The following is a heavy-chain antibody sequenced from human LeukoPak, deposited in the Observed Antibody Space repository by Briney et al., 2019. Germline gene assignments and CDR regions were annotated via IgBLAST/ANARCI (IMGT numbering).Heavy chain of an antibody. CDR3: ARATYDYYMDV. CDR2: ISGSGGST. CDR1: GFTFSNAW. V-gene: IGHV3-23*01. J-gene: IGHJ6*03. Sequence: GGSLRLSCAASGFTFSNAWMSWVRQAPGKGLEWVSAISGSGGSTYYADSVKGRFTISRDNSKNTLYLQMNSLRAEDTAVYYCARATYDYYMDVWGKGTTVTISS. D-gene: IGHD2-8*01.